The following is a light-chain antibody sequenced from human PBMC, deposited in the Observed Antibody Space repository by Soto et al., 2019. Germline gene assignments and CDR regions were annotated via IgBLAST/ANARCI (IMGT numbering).Light chain of an antibody. V-gene: IGLV2-14*01. J-gene: IGLJ1*01. CDR2: EVS. CDR1: LSDVGGYNY. CDR3: NSYTSSSTYV. Sequence: QSALTRPASVSGSPGQSITISCTGTLSDVGGYNYVSWYQHHPGKAPKLMIYEVSNRPSGISNRFSGSKSGNTASLTISGLQAEDEADYYCNSYTSSSTYVFGTGTKVTVL.